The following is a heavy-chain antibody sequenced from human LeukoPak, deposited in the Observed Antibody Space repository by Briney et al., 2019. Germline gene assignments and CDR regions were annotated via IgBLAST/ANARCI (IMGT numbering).Heavy chain of an antibody. D-gene: IGHD6-19*01. Sequence: ASLKVSCNASGYTFTSYGFSWVRQAPGQGLEWMGCISAYNGNTNYAHKLQGRVTMTTDTSTSTAYMELRSLRSDDTGVYYCARATRATTIAVAGRSDYWGQGTLVTVSS. J-gene: IGHJ4*02. CDR1: GYTFTSYG. V-gene: IGHV1-18*01. CDR2: ISAYNGNT. CDR3: ARATRATTIAVAGRSDY.